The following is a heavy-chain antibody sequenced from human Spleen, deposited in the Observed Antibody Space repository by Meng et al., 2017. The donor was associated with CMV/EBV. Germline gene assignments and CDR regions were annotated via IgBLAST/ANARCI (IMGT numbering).Heavy chain of an antibody. V-gene: IGHV1-2*02. Sequence: ASVKVSCKAFGYTFTGYYIHWLRQAPGQGPEWMGWINPSSGATDYTQKFRGRVTVTSDTSIRTAYMELSGLTSDDTAVYYCGREFPRWGLEFDYWGQGTLVTVSS. D-gene: IGHD2-21*02. CDR2: INPSSGAT. J-gene: IGHJ4*02. CDR1: GYTFTGYY. CDR3: GREFPRWGLEFDY.